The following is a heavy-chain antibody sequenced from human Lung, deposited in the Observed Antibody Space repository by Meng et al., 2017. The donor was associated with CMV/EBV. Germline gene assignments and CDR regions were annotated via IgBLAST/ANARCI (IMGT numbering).Heavy chain of an antibody. D-gene: IGHD2-2*01. Sequence: GGSXRLXCAASGFNFGTYGLNWVRQAPGRGLEWVAFISSDSRTKTYADSVKGRFTISRDDAKKSLSLQKRSRRAEDTALYYCARDRGVVIPAAPYYFDYWGQGNXVTCAS. J-gene: IGHJ4*02. CDR3: ARDRGVVIPAAPYYFDY. CDR2: ISSDSRTK. CDR1: GFNFGTYG. V-gene: IGHV3-48*04.